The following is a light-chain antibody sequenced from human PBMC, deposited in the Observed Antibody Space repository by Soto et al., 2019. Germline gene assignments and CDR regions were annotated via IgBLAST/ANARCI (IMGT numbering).Light chain of an antibody. CDR2: GAS. V-gene: IGKV3-20*01. CDR1: QSVSSSY. J-gene: IGKJ1*01. Sequence: DIVLTQSPGNLSLSPGERATLSCRISQSVSSSYLAWYQQKPGQAPRLLIYGASSRATGIPDRFSGSGSGTDFTLAISRLEPEDFAVYYCQQYGSSPWTFGQGTKVDI. CDR3: QQYGSSPWT.